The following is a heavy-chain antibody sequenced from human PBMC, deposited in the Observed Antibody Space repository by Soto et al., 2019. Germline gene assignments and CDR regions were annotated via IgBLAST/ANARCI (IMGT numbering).Heavy chain of an antibody. CDR2: FDPEDGET. J-gene: IGHJ5*02. CDR3: ATLSNDFWSGPNNWLDP. D-gene: IGHD3-3*01. Sequence: ASVKVSCKVSGYTLTELSMHWVRQAPGKGLEWMGGFDPEDGETIYAQKFQGRVTMTEDTSTDTAYMELSSLRSEDTAVYYCATLSNDFWSGPNNWLDPWGQGPLVTVSS. CDR1: GYTLTELS. V-gene: IGHV1-24*01.